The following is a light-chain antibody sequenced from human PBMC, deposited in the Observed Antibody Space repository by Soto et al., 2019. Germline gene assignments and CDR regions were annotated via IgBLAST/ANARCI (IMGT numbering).Light chain of an antibody. CDR3: QHYNSYSEA. CDR2: KAS. CDR1: PTISSW. V-gene: IGKV1-5*03. J-gene: IGKJ1*01. Sequence: DIQMPQSPSTLSGSVGDSVTITCRASPTISSWLAWYQQKPGKAPKLLIYKASTLKSGVPSRFSGSGSGTEFTLTISSLQPDDFATYYCQHYNSYSEAFGQGTKVDIK.